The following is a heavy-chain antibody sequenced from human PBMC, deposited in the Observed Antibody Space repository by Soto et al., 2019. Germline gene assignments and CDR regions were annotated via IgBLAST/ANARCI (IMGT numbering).Heavy chain of an antibody. CDR1: GGTFSSYA. V-gene: IGHV1-69*01. D-gene: IGHD6-13*01. J-gene: IGHJ4*02. CDR2: LIPIFGTA. CDR3: ARGSVARVSSSWYSVDY. Sequence: QVQLVQSGAEVKKPGSSVKVSCKASGGTFSSYAISWVRQAPGQGLEWMGGLIPIFGTANYAQKFQGRVTITADESTSTDYMELSSLRSEDTAVYYCARGSVARVSSSWYSVDYWGQGTLVTVSS.